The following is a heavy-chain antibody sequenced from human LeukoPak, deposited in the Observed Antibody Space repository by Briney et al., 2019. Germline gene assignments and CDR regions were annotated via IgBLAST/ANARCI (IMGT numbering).Heavy chain of an antibody. CDR1: GYVFTNYG. D-gene: IGHD1-14*01. J-gene: IGHJ4*02. CDR2: ISGHNGNT. V-gene: IGHV1-18*01. Sequence: ASVKVSCKASGYVFTNYGINWVRQAPGQGLEWMGWISGHNGNTNYEQSLRGRLTMTTDTSTSTAYMELRSLRSDDTAVYYCARGSITLLNHLDYWGQGTLVSVSS. CDR3: ARGSITLLNHLDY.